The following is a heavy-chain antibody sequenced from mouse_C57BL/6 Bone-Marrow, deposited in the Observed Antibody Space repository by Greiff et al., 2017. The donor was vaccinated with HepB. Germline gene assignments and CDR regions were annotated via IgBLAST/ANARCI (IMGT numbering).Heavy chain of an antibody. V-gene: IGHV1-26*01. CDR3: ARREGIYYGNYDAMDY. D-gene: IGHD2-1*01. CDR1: GYTFTDYY. CDR2: INPNNGGT. J-gene: IGHJ4*01. Sequence: VQLQQSGPELVKPGASVKISCKASGYTFTDYYMNWVKQSHGKSLEWIGDINPNNGGTSYNQKFKGKATLTVDKSSSTAYRELRSLTSEDSAVYYCARREGIYYGNYDAMDYWGQGTSVTVSS.